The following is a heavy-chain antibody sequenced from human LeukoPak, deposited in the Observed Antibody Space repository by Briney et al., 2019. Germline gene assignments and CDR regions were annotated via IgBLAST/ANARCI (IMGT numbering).Heavy chain of an antibody. V-gene: IGHV3-30*18. Sequence: GGSLRLSCAASGFTFSSYEMNWVRQAPGKGLEWMAVISYDGNTKQYADSVKGRFIISRDNSDNTVYLQMNSLRAEDTAVYYCAKWRRGHYYGSGTELDYWGQGILVTVSS. CDR2: ISYDGNTK. D-gene: IGHD3-10*01. CDR1: GFTFSSYE. J-gene: IGHJ4*02. CDR3: AKWRRGHYYGSGTELDY.